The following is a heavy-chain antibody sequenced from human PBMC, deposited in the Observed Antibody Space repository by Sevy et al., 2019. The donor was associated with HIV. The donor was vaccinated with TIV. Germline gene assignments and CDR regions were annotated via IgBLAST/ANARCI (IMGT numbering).Heavy chain of an antibody. V-gene: IGHV6-1*01. D-gene: IGHD6-13*01. J-gene: IGHJ4*02. Sequence: QSQTLSLTCAISGDTVSSNTAAWNWIRQSPSRGLEWLGRTYYRSKWYNDYAPTIKTRMIIKPDTSKNQFSLQVNSVTPEDTATYYCTRGAIRGAVGPYYFDYWGQGDLVTVSS. CDR1: GDTVSSNTAA. CDR2: TYYRSKWYN. CDR3: TRGAIRGAVGPYYFDY.